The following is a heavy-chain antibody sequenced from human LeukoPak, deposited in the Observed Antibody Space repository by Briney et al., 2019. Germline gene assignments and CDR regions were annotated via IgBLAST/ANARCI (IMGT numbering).Heavy chain of an antibody. CDR2: INHSGST. CDR3: ARGRYYDMGYYYYYMDV. Sequence: SETLSLTCTVSGYSISSGYYWGWIRQPPGKGLEWIGEINHSGSTNYNPSLKSRVTISVDTSKNQFSLKLSSVTAADTAVYYCARGRYYDMGYYYYYMDVWGKGTTVTISS. J-gene: IGHJ6*03. CDR1: GYSISSGYY. D-gene: IGHD3-9*01. V-gene: IGHV4-38-2*02.